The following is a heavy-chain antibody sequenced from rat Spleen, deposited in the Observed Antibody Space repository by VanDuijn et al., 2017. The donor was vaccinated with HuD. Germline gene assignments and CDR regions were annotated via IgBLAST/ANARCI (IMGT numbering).Heavy chain of an antibody. J-gene: IGHJ2*01. Sequence: QVQLKESGPGLVQPSQTLSLTCTVSGFSLSSNTVQWVRQPPGKGLEGMGGIWGDGSTEYNSALKSRLSINRDTSKSQVFLKMNSLQSDDTAIYFCTRDFGDYWGQGVMVTVSS. V-gene: IGHV2-1*01. CDR3: TRDFGDY. D-gene: IGHD4-3*01. CDR2: IWGDGST. CDR1: GFSLSSNT.